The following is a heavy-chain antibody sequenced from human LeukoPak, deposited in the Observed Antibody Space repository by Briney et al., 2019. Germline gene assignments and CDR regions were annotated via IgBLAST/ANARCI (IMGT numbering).Heavy chain of an antibody. D-gene: IGHD3-22*01. CDR2: IYSRGST. Sequence: PSETLSLTCTVSGGSMSSYYWSWVRQPPGKGLEWMAYIYSRGSTNYNPSLKSRATISVDTSKNQFSLGLTSVTAADTAVYYCARLSSGRPHEYFQHWGQGTLVTVSS. J-gene: IGHJ1*01. CDR3: ARLSSGRPHEYFQH. CDR1: GGSMSSYY. V-gene: IGHV4-59*01.